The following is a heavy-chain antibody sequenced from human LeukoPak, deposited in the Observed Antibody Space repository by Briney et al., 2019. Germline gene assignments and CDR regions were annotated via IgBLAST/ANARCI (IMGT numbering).Heavy chain of an antibody. CDR2: ISSGSSTI. V-gene: IGHV3-48*04. Sequence: GGSLRLSCAASGFTFNTYSMNWVRQAPGKGLEWVSYISSGSSTIYYADSVKGRFTISRDNANNALYLQMNSLRAEDTAVYYCARFTSSFDYWGQGTLVTVSS. D-gene: IGHD2-2*01. J-gene: IGHJ4*02. CDR1: GFTFNTYS. CDR3: ARFTSSFDY.